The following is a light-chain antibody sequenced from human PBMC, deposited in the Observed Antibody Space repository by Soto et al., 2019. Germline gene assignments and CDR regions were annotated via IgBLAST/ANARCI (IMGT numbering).Light chain of an antibody. J-gene: IGKJ3*01. CDR3: QQLKSSLFT. V-gene: IGKV1-39*01. Sequence: DIQMTPTPSTLSASGGGKVTLHCRASRSSSSYLDWYQQRPGKAPQLLIYAASTWHSGVSSTFSGSGSGTDFTLTISSLEPEDFVTYDCQQLKSSLFTFGPGTQVEIK. CDR1: RSSSSY. CDR2: AAS.